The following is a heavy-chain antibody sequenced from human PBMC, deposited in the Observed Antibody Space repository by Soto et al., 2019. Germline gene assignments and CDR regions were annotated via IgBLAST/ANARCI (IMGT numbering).Heavy chain of an antibody. CDR1: GYTFTSYG. D-gene: IGHD3-3*01. CDR3: ARDPYYAFLSRYYRPTDPFDI. V-gene: IGHV1-18*04. J-gene: IGHJ3*02. Sequence: ASVKVSCKASGYTFTSYGISWVRQAPGQGLEWMGWISAYNGNTNYAQKLQGRVTMTTDTSTSTAYMELRSLRSDDAAVYYCARDPYYAFLSRYYRPTDPFDIWGQGTKVTV. CDR2: ISAYNGNT.